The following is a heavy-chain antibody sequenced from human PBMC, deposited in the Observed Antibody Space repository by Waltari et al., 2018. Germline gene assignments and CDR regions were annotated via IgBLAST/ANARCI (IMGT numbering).Heavy chain of an antibody. CDR3: AKDSIAVAAPDY. J-gene: IGHJ4*02. D-gene: IGHD6-19*01. V-gene: IGHV3-30*02. CDR1: GFTFSSYG. CDR2: IRYDGSNK. Sequence: QVQLVESGGGVVQPGGSLRLSCAASGFTFSSYGMHWVRQAPGKGLEWVAFIRYDGSNKYYADSVKGRFTISRDNSKNTLYLQMNSLRAEDTAVYYCAKDSIAVAAPDYWGQGTLVTVSS.